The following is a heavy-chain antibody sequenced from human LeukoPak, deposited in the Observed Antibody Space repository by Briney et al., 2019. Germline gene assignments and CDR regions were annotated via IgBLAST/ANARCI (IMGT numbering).Heavy chain of an antibody. CDR3: ARHGGLNWGPIHWFDP. Sequence: PSETLSLTCAVSGGSISSSNWWSWVRQPPGKGLEWIGEIYHSGSTNYNPSLKSRVTISVDTSKNQFSLKLSSVTAADTAVYYCARHGGLNWGPIHWFDPWGQGTLVTVSS. CDR2: IYHSGST. CDR1: GGSISSSNW. D-gene: IGHD7-27*01. V-gene: IGHV4-4*02. J-gene: IGHJ5*02.